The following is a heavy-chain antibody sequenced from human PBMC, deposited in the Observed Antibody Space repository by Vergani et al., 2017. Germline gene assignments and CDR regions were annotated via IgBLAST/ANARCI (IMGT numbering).Heavy chain of an antibody. J-gene: IGHJ6*02. CDR2: IRRKPYGGTT. CDR1: GFTFGDYV. V-gene: IGHV3-49*04. Sequence: EVQLVESGGGLVQPGRSLRLSCTASGFTFGDYVMSWVRQAPGKGLEWVGSIRRKPYGGTTEYAASVTGRFTISRDDSKSIAYLQMNSLKTEDTAVYYCTGGGWYFYYYYAMDVWGQGTTVTVSS. CDR3: TGGGWYFYYYYAMDV. D-gene: IGHD4-23*01.